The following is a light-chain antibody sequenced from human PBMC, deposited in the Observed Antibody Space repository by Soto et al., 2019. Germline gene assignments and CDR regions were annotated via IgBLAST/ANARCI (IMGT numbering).Light chain of an antibody. CDR3: QHFTNWPPT. CDR1: QSVSNN. V-gene: IGKV3-15*01. CDR2: GAS. J-gene: IGKJ2*01. Sequence: EIVMTQSPATLSVSPGERVTLSCRASQSVSNNLAWYQQKPGQAPRLLISGASTRATGIPARFSGSGSGTEFALTISSLQSEDFAVYYCQHFTNWPPTFDQGTKLEIK.